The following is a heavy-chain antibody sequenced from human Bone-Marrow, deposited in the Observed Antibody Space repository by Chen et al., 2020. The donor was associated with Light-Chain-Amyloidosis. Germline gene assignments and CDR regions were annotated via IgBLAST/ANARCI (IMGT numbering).Heavy chain of an antibody. CDR3: ARETSGSGWTFMDV. CDR1: GFTVSGNY. V-gene: IGHV3-53*02. J-gene: IGHJ6*02. Sequence: DVQLVETGGDLIQPGGSLRLSCAASGFTVSGNYMSWVRQAPGKGLEWVSLIYPGGNTFYADSVRARFTISRDSSENTLYLQMNSLRAGDTALYFCARETSGSGWTFMDVWGQGTTVIVSS. D-gene: IGHD6-19*01. CDR2: IYPGGNT.